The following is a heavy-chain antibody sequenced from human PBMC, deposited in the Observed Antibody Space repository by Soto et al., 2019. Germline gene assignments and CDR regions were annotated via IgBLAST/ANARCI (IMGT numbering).Heavy chain of an antibody. CDR1: GYTFTSYV. Sequence: ASVKVSCKASGYTFTSYVIHWVRQAPGQRLEWTGWINAGNGNTKYSQKFQGRVTITRDTSASTAYMELSSLRSEDTAVYYCARYPLEPNYYYYYGMDVWGQGTTVTVSS. D-gene: IGHD1-1*01. CDR3: ARYPLEPNYYYYYGMDV. CDR2: INAGNGNT. V-gene: IGHV1-3*01. J-gene: IGHJ6*02.